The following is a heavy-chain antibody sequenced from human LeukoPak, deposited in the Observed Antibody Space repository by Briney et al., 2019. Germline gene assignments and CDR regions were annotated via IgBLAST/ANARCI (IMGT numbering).Heavy chain of an antibody. CDR3: ALAYYYDSSGYYYVWFDP. Sequence: SGPTLVNPTQTLTLTCTFSGFSLSTSGVGVGWIRQPPGKALEWLALIYWDDDKRYSPSLRSRLTITKDTSKNQVVLTMTNMDPVDTATYYCALAYYYDSSGYYYVWFDPWGQGTLVIVSS. CDR2: IYWDDDK. V-gene: IGHV2-5*02. J-gene: IGHJ5*02. CDR1: GFSLSTSGVG. D-gene: IGHD3-22*01.